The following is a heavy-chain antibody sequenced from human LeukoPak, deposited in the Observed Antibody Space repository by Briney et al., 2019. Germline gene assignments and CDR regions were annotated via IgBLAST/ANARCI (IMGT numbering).Heavy chain of an antibody. CDR3: ARRLQACDI. D-gene: IGHD2-15*01. CDR2: HNLNGGSN. V-gene: IGHV3-20*04. Sequence: PSGTLRLSCAASGFTFDDYGMSWVGHAPGKGMWWVYGHNLNGGSNDYADSVKGQVTISRDNAKNSLYLQMNSLRAEDTALYYCARRLQACDIWGQGTMVSVSS. CDR1: GFTFDDYG. J-gene: IGHJ3*02.